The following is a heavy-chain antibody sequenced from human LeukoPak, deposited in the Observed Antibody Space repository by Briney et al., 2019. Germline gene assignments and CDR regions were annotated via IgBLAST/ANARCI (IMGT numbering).Heavy chain of an antibody. V-gene: IGHV3-7*01. CDR2: VKEDGTTK. CDR1: GFTVSSNY. Sequence: GGSLRLSCAVSGFTVSSNYMSWVRQAPGKGLEWVANVKEDGTTKQYVDSVKGRFTISRDNAKNSLYLQMDSLRAEDTAVYYCVSQEVVPHWGQGTLVSVSS. CDR3: VSQEVVPH. J-gene: IGHJ4*02. D-gene: IGHD2-15*01.